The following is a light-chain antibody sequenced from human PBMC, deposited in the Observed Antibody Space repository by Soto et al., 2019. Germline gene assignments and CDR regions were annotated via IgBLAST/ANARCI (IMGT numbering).Light chain of an antibody. CDR3: QRYTDFQYI. V-gene: IGKV1-5*03. Sequence: DIQMTQSPSTLSASVVDRVTITCRASQSISTWLAWYQQKPGKAPKLLIYKAINLQSGVPSRFSGSGSGTECSLTISSLHPDDFATYYCQRYTDFQYIFGQGTKLEMK. J-gene: IGKJ2*01. CDR1: QSISTW. CDR2: KAI.